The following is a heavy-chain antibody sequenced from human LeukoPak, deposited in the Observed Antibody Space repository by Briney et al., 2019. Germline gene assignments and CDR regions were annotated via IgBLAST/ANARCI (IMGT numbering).Heavy chain of an antibody. Sequence: GGSLRLSCAASGFYFGTRYMHWVRQAPGKGVMWVSRINPEGTERKYADSVRGRFIISRDNGENTLYLQMNSLRVDDTAVYFCARAVAGTGSSDSWGKGTLVTVSS. D-gene: IGHD6-19*01. CDR3: ARAVAGTGSSDS. CDR2: INPEGTER. V-gene: IGHV3-74*03. CDR1: GFYFGTRY. J-gene: IGHJ4*02.